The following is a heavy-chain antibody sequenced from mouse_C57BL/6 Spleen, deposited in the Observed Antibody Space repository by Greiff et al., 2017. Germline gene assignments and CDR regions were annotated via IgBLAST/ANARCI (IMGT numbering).Heavy chain of an antibody. CDR3: ARHSGSSYDYAMDY. CDR1: GFTFSSYG. D-gene: IGHD1-1*01. V-gene: IGHV5-6*02. Sequence: DVMLVESGGDLVKPGGSLKLSCAASGFTFSSYGMSWVRQTPDKRLEWVATISSGGSYTYYPDSVKGRFTISRDNAKNTLYLQMSSLKSEDTAMYYCARHSGSSYDYAMDYWGQGTSVTVSS. J-gene: IGHJ4*01. CDR2: ISSGGSYT.